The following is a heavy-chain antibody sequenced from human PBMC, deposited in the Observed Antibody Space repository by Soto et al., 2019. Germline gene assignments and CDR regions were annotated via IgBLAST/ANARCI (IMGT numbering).Heavy chain of an antibody. D-gene: IGHD5-18*01. Sequence: TLSLTCAVYGGSFSGYYWSWIRQPPGKGPEWIGEINHSGSTNYNPSLKSRVTISVDTSKNQFSLKLSSVTAADTAVYYCAREGVTHAFDIWGQGTMVTVSS. CDR3: AREGVTHAFDI. CDR2: INHSGST. J-gene: IGHJ3*02. V-gene: IGHV4-34*01. CDR1: GGSFSGYY.